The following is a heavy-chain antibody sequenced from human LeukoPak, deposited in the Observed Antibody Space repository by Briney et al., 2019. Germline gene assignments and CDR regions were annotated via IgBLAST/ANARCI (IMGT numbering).Heavy chain of an antibody. CDR1: GFTLSSYV. J-gene: IGHJ4*02. CDR2: LTNSGGTT. V-gene: IGHV3-23*01. Sequence: GGSLRLSCSASGFTLSSYVVSWVRQAPGKGLEWVSTLTNSGGTTYYADSVKGRFTISRDNSKNALYLQMNSLRDEDTAIYYCANRRNYASDYWGQGTLVTVSS. D-gene: IGHD1-14*01. CDR3: ANRRNYASDY.